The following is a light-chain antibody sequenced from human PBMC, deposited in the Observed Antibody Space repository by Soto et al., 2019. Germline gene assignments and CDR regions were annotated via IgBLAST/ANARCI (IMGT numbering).Light chain of an antibody. CDR3: SSYTNTNTVV. CDR1: SIDVGGYDY. J-gene: IGLJ2*01. Sequence: QSALTQVASVSGFLGQPISFPAPGTSIDVGGYDYVSWYQQHPGKAPKLMIYNVNYRPSGVSNRFSGSKSGNTASLTISGLQAEDEANYYCSSYTNTNTVVFGGGTKLTVL. V-gene: IGLV2-14*03. CDR2: NVN.